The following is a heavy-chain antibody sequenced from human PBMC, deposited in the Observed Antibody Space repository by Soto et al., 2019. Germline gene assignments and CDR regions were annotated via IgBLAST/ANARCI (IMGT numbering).Heavy chain of an antibody. Sequence: PGGSLRLSCAASGFTFSSYAMSWVRQAPGKGLEWVSASRGSGGTTYYADSVKGRFTISRDNSKNTLYLQMNSLRDEDTAVYYWARPGGYSCGYYYHGMDVWGQGTTVTVSS. CDR3: ARPGGYSCGYYYHGMDV. D-gene: IGHD5-18*01. CDR1: GFTFSSYA. J-gene: IGHJ6*02. V-gene: IGHV3-23*01. CDR2: SRGSGGTT.